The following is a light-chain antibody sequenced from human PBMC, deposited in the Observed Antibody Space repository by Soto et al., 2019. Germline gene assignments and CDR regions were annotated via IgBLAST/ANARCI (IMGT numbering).Light chain of an antibody. CDR2: GAS. Sequence: MTQSPSSLSASVGERATLSCRASQSVSSDLAWYHQKPGQAPRLLIYGASTRATGIPARFSGSGSGTEFTLSINSLQSEDFAVYYCQQYNNWPRTFGQGTKVDIK. V-gene: IGKV3-15*01. CDR1: QSVSSD. CDR3: QQYNNWPRT. J-gene: IGKJ1*01.